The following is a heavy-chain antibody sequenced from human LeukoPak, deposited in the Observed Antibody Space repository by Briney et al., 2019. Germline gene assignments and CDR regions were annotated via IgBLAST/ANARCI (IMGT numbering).Heavy chain of an antibody. CDR3: ARDSHYYGSGSLSDY. J-gene: IGHJ4*02. V-gene: IGHV3-23*01. CDR1: GFTFSSSA. D-gene: IGHD3-10*01. Sequence: PGGSLRLSCAASGFTFSSSAMSWVRQAPGKGLEWVSSITDSGDGTYYADSVKGRFTISRDNAKNSLYLQMNSLRAEDTAVYYCARDSHYYGSGSLSDYWGQGTLVTVSS. CDR2: ITDSGDGT.